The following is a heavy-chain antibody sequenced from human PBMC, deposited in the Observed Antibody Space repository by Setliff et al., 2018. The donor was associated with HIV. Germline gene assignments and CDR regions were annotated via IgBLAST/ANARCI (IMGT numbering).Heavy chain of an antibody. Sequence: TLSLTCTVSGGSISSGNYYWSWIRQPAGKGLEWIGHISTSGRTNYNPSLMSRLTISVDTSKNQFSLKLSSVTAADTAVYHCARGARLLAGYSDRWDYYYMGVWGKGTTVTVSS. CDR3: ARGARLLAGYSDRWDYYYMGV. J-gene: IGHJ6*03. CDR2: ISTSGRT. V-gene: IGHV4-61*09. CDR1: GGSISSGNYY. D-gene: IGHD6-13*01.